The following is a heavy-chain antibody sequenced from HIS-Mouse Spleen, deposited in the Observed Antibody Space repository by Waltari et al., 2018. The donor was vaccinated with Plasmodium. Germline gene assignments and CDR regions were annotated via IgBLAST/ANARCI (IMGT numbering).Heavy chain of an antibody. Sequence: QVQLQQWGAGLLKPSETLSITCAVYGGSFSASYWSWIRQPPGKGLEWIGEINHSGSTNYNPSLKSRVTISVDTSKNQFSLKLSSVTAADTAVYYCARAPIRDAFDIWGQGTMVTVSS. CDR2: INHSGST. V-gene: IGHV4-34*01. D-gene: IGHD3-9*01. CDR3: ARAPIRDAFDI. J-gene: IGHJ3*02. CDR1: GGSFSASY.